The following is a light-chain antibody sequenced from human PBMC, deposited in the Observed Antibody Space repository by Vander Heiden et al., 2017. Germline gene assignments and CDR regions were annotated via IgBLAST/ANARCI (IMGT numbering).Light chain of an antibody. Sequence: SSVLTQPPSVSVAPGQTARITWGGNNIGSKSVHWYQQKPGQAPVLVVYDDSDRPAGIPERFSGSNSGNTATLTISRVEAWDEADYYCQVWDSGSDHENVVFGGGTKLTVL. J-gene: IGLJ2*01. V-gene: IGLV3-21*02. CDR2: DDS. CDR1: NIGSKS. CDR3: QVWDSGSDHENVV.